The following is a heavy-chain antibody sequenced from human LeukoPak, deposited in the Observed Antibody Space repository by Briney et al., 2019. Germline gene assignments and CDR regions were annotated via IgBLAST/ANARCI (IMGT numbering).Heavy chain of an antibody. CDR3: ARTRELRYGSGSYWDY. Sequence: GGSLRLSCAASGFTFSINAMSWVRQAPGKGLEWLSTISGSGNAIYYADSVKGRFTISRDNSKNMLFLQMNSLRAEDTAVYYCARTRELRYGSGSYWDYWGQGTLVTVSS. D-gene: IGHD3-10*01. CDR2: ISGSGNAI. CDR1: GFTFSINA. J-gene: IGHJ4*02. V-gene: IGHV3-23*01.